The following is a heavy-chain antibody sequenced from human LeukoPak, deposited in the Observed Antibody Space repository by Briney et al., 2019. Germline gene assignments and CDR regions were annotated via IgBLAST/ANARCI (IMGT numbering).Heavy chain of an antibody. CDR1: GFTFSSYG. D-gene: IGHD4-17*01. V-gene: IGHV3-23*01. J-gene: IGHJ3*02. CDR3: AAYGDSNAFDI. Sequence: PGGTLRLSCAASGFTFSSYGMSWVRQAPGKGLEWVSAISGSGGSTYYADSVKGRFTISRDNAKNSLYLQMNSLRAEDTAVYYCAAYGDSNAFDIWGQGTMVTVSS. CDR2: ISGSGGST.